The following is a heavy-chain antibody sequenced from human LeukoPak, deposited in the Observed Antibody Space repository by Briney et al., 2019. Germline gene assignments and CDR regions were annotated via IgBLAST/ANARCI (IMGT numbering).Heavy chain of an antibody. V-gene: IGHV3-9*01. D-gene: IGHD3-3*01. J-gene: IGHJ5*02. CDR1: GFTFDDYA. CDR2: ISWNSGSI. Sequence: PGRSLRLPCAASGFTFDDYAMHWVRQAPGKGLEWVSGISWNSGSIGYADSVKGRFTISRDNAKNSLYLQMNSLRAEDTALYYCAKDSRPLRFSSWFDPWGQGTLVTVSS. CDR3: AKDSRPLRFSSWFDP.